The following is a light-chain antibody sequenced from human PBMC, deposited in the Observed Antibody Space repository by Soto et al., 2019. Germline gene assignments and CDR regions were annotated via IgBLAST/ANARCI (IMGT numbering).Light chain of an antibody. V-gene: IGLV2-23*01. Sequence: QSVLSQPASVSGSPGQSITISCTGTSRVVGSYNLVSWYQQHPGNAPKLIIYEGTKRPSGVPYRFSGSKSGNTASLTISGLQEEDEGDYHCCSFAGSSTYVFGTGTKVTVL. CDR3: CSFAGSSTYV. CDR2: EGT. J-gene: IGLJ1*01. CDR1: SRVVGSYNL.